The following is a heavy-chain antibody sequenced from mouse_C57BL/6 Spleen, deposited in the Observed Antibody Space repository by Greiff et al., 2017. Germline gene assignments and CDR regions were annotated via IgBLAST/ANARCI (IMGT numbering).Heavy chain of an antibody. CDR3: ARLRIYYDYDDY. V-gene: IGHV1-80*01. J-gene: IGHJ2*01. CDR2: IYPGDGDT. D-gene: IGHD2-4*01. CDR1: GYAFSSYW. Sequence: VKLMESGAELVKPGASVKISCKASGYAFSSYWMNWVKQRPGKGLEWIGQIYPGDGDTNYNGKFKGKATLTADKSSSTAYMQLSSLTSEDSAVYFCARLRIYYDYDDYWGQGTTLTVSS.